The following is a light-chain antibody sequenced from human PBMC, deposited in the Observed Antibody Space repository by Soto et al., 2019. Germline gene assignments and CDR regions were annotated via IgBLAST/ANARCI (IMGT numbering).Light chain of an antibody. Sequence: DIQMTQSPSTLSASVGDRVTITCRASQSIGGWLAWYQQRPGKAPRVLIYDASSVESGVPSRFSGSRSGTTFTLAISSLQPEDFATYYCQHYHSYPYTFGQGTKLEIK. V-gene: IGKV1-5*01. CDR3: QHYHSYPYT. CDR2: DAS. J-gene: IGKJ2*01. CDR1: QSIGGW.